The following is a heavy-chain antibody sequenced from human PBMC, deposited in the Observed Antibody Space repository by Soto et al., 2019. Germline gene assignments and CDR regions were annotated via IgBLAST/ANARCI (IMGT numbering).Heavy chain of an antibody. CDR1: GYTFTSYY. CDR2: INPSGGST. Sequence: ASVKVSCKASGYTFTSYYMHWVRQAPGQGLEWMGIINPSGGSTSYAQKFQGRVTMTRDTSTSTVYMELSSLRSEDTAVYYCARESPTVTTDYYYGMDVWGQGTTVTVSS. J-gene: IGHJ6*02. D-gene: IGHD4-17*01. CDR3: ARESPTVTTDYYYGMDV. V-gene: IGHV1-46*01.